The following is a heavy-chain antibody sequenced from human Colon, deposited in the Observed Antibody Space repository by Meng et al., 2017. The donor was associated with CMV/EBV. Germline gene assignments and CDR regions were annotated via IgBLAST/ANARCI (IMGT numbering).Heavy chain of an antibody. CDR3: ARREWDYHLPD. D-gene: IGHD2-2*01. CDR1: GFRFGTYA. V-gene: IGHV3-23*01. CDR2: ISDSGGTT. J-gene: IGHJ4*02. Sequence: GGSLRLSCEASGFRFGTYAMTWVRQAPAVGLEWVASISDSGGTTYYADSVKGRFIISRDNSQDTLYLQLSSLRADDTAVYFCARREWDYHLPDWGQGTPVTVSS.